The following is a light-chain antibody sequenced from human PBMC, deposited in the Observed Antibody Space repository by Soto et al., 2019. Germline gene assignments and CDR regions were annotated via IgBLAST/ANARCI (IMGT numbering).Light chain of an antibody. CDR3: SSYAGSNNSV. J-gene: IGLJ2*01. V-gene: IGLV2-8*01. Sequence: QSVVTQPPSASGSLGQSVIISCTGTNSDVGGYNYVSWYQQHPGKAPKLMIFEVNKRPSGVPDRFSGSKSGNTASLTVSGLQAEDEANYYCSSYAGSNNSVFGGGTKLTVL. CDR1: NSDVGGYNY. CDR2: EVN.